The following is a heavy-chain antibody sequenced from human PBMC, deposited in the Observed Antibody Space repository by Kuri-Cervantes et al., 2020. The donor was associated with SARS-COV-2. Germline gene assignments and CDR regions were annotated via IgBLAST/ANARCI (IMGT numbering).Heavy chain of an antibody. D-gene: IGHD3/OR15-3a*01. CDR3: ARDWAGTEGFDAFDI. J-gene: IGHJ3*02. Sequence: GESLKISCAASGFTFSSYSMNWVRQAPGKGLEWVSSISSSSSYIYYADSVKGRFTISRGNAKNSLYLQMNSLRAEDTAVYYYARDWAGTEGFDAFDIWGQGTMVTVSS. CDR1: GFTFSSYS. V-gene: IGHV3-21*01. CDR2: ISSSSSYI.